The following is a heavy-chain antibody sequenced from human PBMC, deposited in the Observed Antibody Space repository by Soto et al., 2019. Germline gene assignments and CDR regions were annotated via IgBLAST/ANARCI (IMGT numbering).Heavy chain of an antibody. CDR1: GFDFRHHH. J-gene: IGHJ4*02. CDR2: SRYKADNYSP. V-gene: IGHV3-72*01. CDR3: VCWLWGIGH. D-gene: IGHD3-16*01. Sequence: EVQLVESGGGLVQPGGSLRLSCAVSGFDFRHHHMDWVRQAPGKGLEWVGRSRYKADNYSPAYAASAKGRFTISRDESKSTLNLQLGSLRTEDSAVFYCVCWLWGIGHWGQGTLVTVSP.